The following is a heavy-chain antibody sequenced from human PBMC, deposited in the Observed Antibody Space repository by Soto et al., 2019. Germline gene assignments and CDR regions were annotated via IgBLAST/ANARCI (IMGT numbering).Heavy chain of an antibody. CDR1: GFTFSNYD. V-gene: IGHV3-13*01. Sequence: GGSLRLSCAASGFTFSNYDMHWVRQVTGKGLEWVSGITTAGDTYYPGSVKGRFTISREKAKNSLYLQMNSLSAGDTGVYYFSRELHGGSYGMDVWGQGTTVTVSS. CDR2: ITTAGDT. CDR3: SRELHGGSYGMDV. J-gene: IGHJ6*02.